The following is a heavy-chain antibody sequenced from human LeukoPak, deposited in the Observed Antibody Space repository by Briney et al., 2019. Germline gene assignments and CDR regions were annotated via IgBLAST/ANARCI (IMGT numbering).Heavy chain of an antibody. CDR1: GYSFILYG. V-gene: IGHV1-18*01. CDR3: ARGTRVISPSTKLGIGRYFDY. Sequence: ASVKVSCKTSGYSFILYGISWVRQAPGQGPEWMGWISTSTGDTKYTQKFQGRVTLTTDTSTSTAYMELSSLRAEDTAVYYCARGTRVISPSTKLGIGRYFDYWGQGTLVTVSS. CDR2: ISTSTGDT. J-gene: IGHJ4*02. D-gene: IGHD7-27*01.